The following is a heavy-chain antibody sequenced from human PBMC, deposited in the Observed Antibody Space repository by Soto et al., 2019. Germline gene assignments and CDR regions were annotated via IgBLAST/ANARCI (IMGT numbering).Heavy chain of an antibody. Sequence: PGGSLRLSCAASGFTFSSYGMHWVRQAPGKGLEWVAVIWYDGSNKYYADSVKGRFTISRDNSKNTLYLQMNSLRAEDTAVYYCARDQIAAAGYIDYWGQGTLVTVSS. V-gene: IGHV3-33*01. CDR3: ARDQIAAAGYIDY. D-gene: IGHD6-13*01. CDR2: IWYDGSNK. J-gene: IGHJ4*02. CDR1: GFTFSSYG.